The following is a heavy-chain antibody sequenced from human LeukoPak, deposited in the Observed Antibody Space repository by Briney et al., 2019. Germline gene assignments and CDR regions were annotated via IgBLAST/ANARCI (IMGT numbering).Heavy chain of an antibody. V-gene: IGHV4-59*02. D-gene: IGHD6-6*01. J-gene: IGHJ5*02. CDR1: GGSVSGYY. CDR2: IYYSGST. CDR3: ARDREYSSSGLVWFDP. Sequence: KSSETLSLTCTVSGGSVSGYYWSWIRQPPGKGLEWIGYIYYSGSTNYNPSLKSRVTISVDTSENQFSLKLTSVTAADTAVYYCARDREYSSSGLVWFDPWGHGILVTVSS.